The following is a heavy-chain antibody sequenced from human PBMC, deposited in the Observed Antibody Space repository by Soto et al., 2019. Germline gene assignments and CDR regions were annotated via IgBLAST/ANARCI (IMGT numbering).Heavy chain of an antibody. J-gene: IGHJ4*02. CDR1: GGSISSSSYY. V-gene: IGHV4-39*01. CDR3: ARLDYYGSGSSIDY. Sequence: QLQLQESGPGLVKPSETLSLTCTVSGGSISSSSYYWGWIRQPPGKGLEWIGSIDYSGSTYYNPSLKSRVTICVDTSKNPFSLMLSCVTAADAAVYYCARLDYYGSGSSIDYWGQGTLVTVSS. CDR2: IDYSGST. D-gene: IGHD3-10*01.